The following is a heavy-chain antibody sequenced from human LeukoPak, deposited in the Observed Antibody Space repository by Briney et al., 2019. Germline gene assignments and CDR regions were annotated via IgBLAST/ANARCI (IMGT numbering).Heavy chain of an antibody. Sequence: SVKVSCKASGGTFNYYTINWVRQAPGQGLEWIGRIVPMFGIPDYAQKFQGRVTLTADKSTSTAYMELSSLRSEDTAMYYCAIMGGSTTRAVDYWAQGTLVTVSS. V-gene: IGHV1-69*02. CDR1: GGTFNYYT. CDR2: IVPMFGIP. CDR3: AIMGGSTTRAVDY. J-gene: IGHJ4*02. D-gene: IGHD2-8*01.